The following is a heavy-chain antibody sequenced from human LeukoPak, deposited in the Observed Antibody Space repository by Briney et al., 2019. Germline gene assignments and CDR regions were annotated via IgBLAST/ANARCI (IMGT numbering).Heavy chain of an antibody. CDR3: AKVSATAVYFDY. J-gene: IGHJ4*02. D-gene: IGHD6-13*01. V-gene: IGHV3-23*01. CDR2: ISGSGGAT. Sequence: GGSLRLSCAASGFTFSSYAMTWVRQAPGKGLEWVSGISGSGGATYSADSVKGRFTISRDNSKNTLYLQMNSLRAEDTAVYYCAKVSATAVYFDYWGQGTLVTVSS. CDR1: GFTFSSYA.